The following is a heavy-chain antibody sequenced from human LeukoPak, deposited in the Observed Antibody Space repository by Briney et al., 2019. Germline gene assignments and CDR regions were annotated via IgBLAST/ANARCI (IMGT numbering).Heavy chain of an antibody. CDR2: TRNKANSYTT. Sequence: GGSLRLSCAASGFTFSDHYMDWVRQAPGKGLEWVGRTRNKANSYTTEDAASVKGRFTISRDDSKNSLYLQMNSLKTEDTAVYYCARESDDYDFWSGYPTYHYYYMDVWGKGTTVTVSS. D-gene: IGHD3-3*01. J-gene: IGHJ6*03. CDR3: ARESDDYDFWSGYPTYHYYYMDV. V-gene: IGHV3-72*01. CDR1: GFTFSDHY.